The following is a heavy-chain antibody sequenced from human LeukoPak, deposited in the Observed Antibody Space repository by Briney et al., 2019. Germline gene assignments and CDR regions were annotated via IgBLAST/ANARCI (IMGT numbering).Heavy chain of an antibody. CDR1: GFTFSSYG. V-gene: IGHV3-30*02. D-gene: IGHD1-20*01. CDR2: ISHDGENK. CDR3: ATITGSPDY. J-gene: IGHJ4*02. Sequence: GGSLRLSCAASGFTFSSYGIHWVRQAPGKGLEWVALISHDGENKFYADSVKGRFTISRDNSKNTVSLQMGGLRAEDTSLYYCATITGSPDYWGQGSLVTVSS.